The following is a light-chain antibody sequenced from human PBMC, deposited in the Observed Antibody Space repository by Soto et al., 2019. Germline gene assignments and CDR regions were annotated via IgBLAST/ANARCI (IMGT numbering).Light chain of an antibody. Sequence: EMVLTQSPGTLSLSPGERATLSCRASQSVSSSYLAWYQQKPGQAPRLLIYGASSRATGVPDRFSGSGSGTDVTLTISRLEPEDFAVYYCQQYGSSLLTFGGGTKVEI. CDR3: QQYGSSLLT. V-gene: IGKV3-20*01. CDR2: GAS. CDR1: QSVSSSY. J-gene: IGKJ4*01.